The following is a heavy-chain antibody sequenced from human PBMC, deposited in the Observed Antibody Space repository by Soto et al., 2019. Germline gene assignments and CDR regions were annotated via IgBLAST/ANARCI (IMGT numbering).Heavy chain of an antibody. CDR1: GYIFTDFW. CDR3: ARYQFNASRRYPCDY. D-gene: IGHD2-2*01. Sequence: EVQLVPSGAEVKKPGESLRISCKASGYIFTDFWITWVRQMPGKGLEWKGRIDPSASDIDQSTSLQGRVTFSLDKSIATASLQWSSLEASDTATSYCARYQFNASRRYPCDYWGQGTLVTVSS. CDR2: IDPSASDI. V-gene: IGHV5-10-1*03. J-gene: IGHJ4*02.